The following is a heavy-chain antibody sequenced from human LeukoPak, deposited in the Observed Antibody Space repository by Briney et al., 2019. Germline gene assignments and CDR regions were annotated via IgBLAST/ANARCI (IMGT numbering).Heavy chain of an antibody. CDR2: TNHSGST. CDR3: ARAAYYDSSGEIDD. D-gene: IGHD3-22*01. Sequence: PSETLSLTCAVYGGSFSGYYWSWIRQPPGKGLEWIGETNHSGSTNYNPSLKSRVTISVDTSKNQFSLQLSSVTAADTAVYYCARAAYYDSSGEIDDWGQGTLVTASS. J-gene: IGHJ4*02. V-gene: IGHV4-34*01. CDR1: GGSFSGYY.